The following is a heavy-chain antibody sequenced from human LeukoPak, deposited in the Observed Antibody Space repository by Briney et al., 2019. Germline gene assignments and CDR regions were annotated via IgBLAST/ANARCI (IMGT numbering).Heavy chain of an antibody. V-gene: IGHV1-2*02. Sequence: ASVKVSCKPSGYTFTDYYLHWVRQAPGQRLEWMGWINPNSGATKYAQNFQGRVTMTRDTSISTAYMELSRLRSDDTAVYYCARGEYVISGYRNDAFDFWAKGQWSPSLQ. CDR2: INPNSGAT. CDR1: GYTFTDYY. D-gene: IGHD3-22*01. J-gene: IGHJ3*01. CDR3: ARGEYVISGYRNDAFDF.